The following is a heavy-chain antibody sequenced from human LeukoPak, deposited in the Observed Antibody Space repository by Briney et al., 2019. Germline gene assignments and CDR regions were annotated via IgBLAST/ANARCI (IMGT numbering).Heavy chain of an antibody. J-gene: IGHJ4*02. CDR3: ARAPIRLWFGELTS. V-gene: IGHV1-18*01. D-gene: IGHD3-10*01. CDR1: GYTFTSYG. Sequence: ASVKVSCKASGYTFTSYGISWVPQAPGQGLEWMGWISAYNGNTNYAQKLQGRVTMTTDTSTSTAYMELRSLRSDDTAVYYCARAPIRLWFGELTSWGQGTLVTVSS. CDR2: ISAYNGNT.